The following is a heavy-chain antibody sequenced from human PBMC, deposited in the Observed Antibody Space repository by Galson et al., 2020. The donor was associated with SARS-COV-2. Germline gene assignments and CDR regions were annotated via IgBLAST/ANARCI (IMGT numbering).Heavy chain of an antibody. CDR2: MSGSGGDI. D-gene: IGHD3-3*01. J-gene: IGHJ4*02. V-gene: IGHV3-23*01. CDR3: ASIAYYDFWTGTQNFYYFNY. Sequence: GESLKISCVASGFIFRSSAMGWVRQVPGQGLEWVSGMSGSGGDIHYADSLQGRFTISRDNSKNTLYLQMNSLRVEDTAIYYCASIAYYDFWTGTQNFYYFNYWGQGIPVTVSS. CDR1: GFIFRSSA.